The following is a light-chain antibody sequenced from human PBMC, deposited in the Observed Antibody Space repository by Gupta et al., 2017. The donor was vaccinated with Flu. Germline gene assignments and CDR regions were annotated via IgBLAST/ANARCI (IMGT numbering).Light chain of an antibody. CDR2: NNS. J-gene: IGLJ3*02. Sequence: TISVSGSNSYIGSNTMNWYQQRPGASPNLLIYNNSHRRSGVPARFSGSKYGTSASLAISGLQAGEEGDYYCATWDANRNGWVFGGGTKLTVL. V-gene: IGLV1-44*01. CDR1: NSYIGSNT. CDR3: ATWDANRNGWV.